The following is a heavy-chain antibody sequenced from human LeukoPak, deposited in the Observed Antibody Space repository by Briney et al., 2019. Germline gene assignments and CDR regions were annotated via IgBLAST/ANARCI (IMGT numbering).Heavy chain of an antibody. CDR1: GLTVSSNY. CDR3: ARMGSSWYSNY. J-gene: IGHJ4*02. D-gene: IGHD6-13*01. Sequence: GGSLRLSCVVSGLTVSSNYMSWVRQAPGKGLEWVSVIHSGGSTHYADSVKARFTISRDNSKNTLYLQMNSLRAEDTAVYYCARMGSSWYSNYWGQGTLVTVSS. V-gene: IGHV3-66*01. CDR2: IHSGGST.